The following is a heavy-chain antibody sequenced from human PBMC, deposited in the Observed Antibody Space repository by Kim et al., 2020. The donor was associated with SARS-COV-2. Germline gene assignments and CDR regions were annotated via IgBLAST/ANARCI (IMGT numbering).Heavy chain of an antibody. CDR3: VKDRYYYDSSGYYFDY. V-gene: IGHV3-64D*09. CDR1: GFTFSSYA. D-gene: IGHD3-22*01. CDR2: ISSNGGST. J-gene: IGHJ4*02. Sequence: GGSLRLSCSASGFTFSSYAMHWVRQAPGKGLEYVSAISSNGGSTYYADSVKGRFTISRDNSKNTLYLQMSSLRAEDTAVYYCVKDRYYYDSSGYYFDYWGQETLVTVSS.